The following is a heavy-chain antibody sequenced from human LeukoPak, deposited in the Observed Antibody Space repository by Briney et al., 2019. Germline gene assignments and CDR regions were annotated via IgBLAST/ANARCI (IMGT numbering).Heavy chain of an antibody. Sequence: SETLSLTCAVYGGSFSGYYWSWIRQPPGKGLEWIGYIYDNDSSNYNPSLKSRVTISVDTSKSQFSLKLTSVTAADTAVYYCASFYGDYEGYWYFDLWGRGTLVTVSS. CDR2: IYDNDSS. CDR1: GGSFSGYY. D-gene: IGHD4-17*01. J-gene: IGHJ2*01. V-gene: IGHV4-59*01. CDR3: ASFYGDYEGYWYFDL.